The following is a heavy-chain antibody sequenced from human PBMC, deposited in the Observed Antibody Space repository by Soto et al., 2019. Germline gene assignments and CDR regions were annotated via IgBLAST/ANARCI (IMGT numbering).Heavy chain of an antibody. CDR3: ARGNFGYDY. V-gene: IGHV4-34*09. CDR1: GGSFSGYY. Sequence: SETLSLTCAVYGGSFSGYYWTWIRQHPGTGLEWLGDIYHSGNTNYSPSLKSRISMSVDTSTNQFSLNLYSVTAADTAVYYCARGNFGYDYWGQGAQVTVSS. CDR2: IYHSGNT. D-gene: IGHD4-4*01. J-gene: IGHJ4*02.